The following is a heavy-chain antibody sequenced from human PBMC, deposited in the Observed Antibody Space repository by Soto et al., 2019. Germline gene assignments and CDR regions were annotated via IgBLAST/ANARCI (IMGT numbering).Heavy chain of an antibody. J-gene: IGHJ4*02. Sequence: SETLSLTCTVSGGSISSGGYYWGWIRQPPGKGLEWIGYVYYSGTTYSHPSLNSRVSISVDTSENQFSLRLTSVTAADTAVYYCVTVNLVGAAYYFDYWGPGTLVTVSS. CDR2: VYYSGTT. V-gene: IGHV4-30-4*01. D-gene: IGHD1-26*01. CDR3: VTVNLVGAAYYFDY. CDR1: GGSISSGGYY.